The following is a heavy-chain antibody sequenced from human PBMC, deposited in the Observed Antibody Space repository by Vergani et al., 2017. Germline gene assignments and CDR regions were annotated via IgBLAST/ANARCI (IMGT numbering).Heavy chain of an antibody. CDR3: AKDISGCGGDCSDYGMDV. CDR2: ISWNSGSI. D-gene: IGHD2-21*02. J-gene: IGHJ6*02. V-gene: IGHV3-9*01. CDR1: GFTFDDYA. Sequence: EVQLVESGGGLVQPGRSLRLSCAASGFTFDDYAMHWVRQAPGKGLEWVSGISWNSGSIGYADSVKGRFTISRDNAKNSLSLQMNSVRAEATALYYCAKDISGCGGDCSDYGMDVWGQGTTVTVSS.